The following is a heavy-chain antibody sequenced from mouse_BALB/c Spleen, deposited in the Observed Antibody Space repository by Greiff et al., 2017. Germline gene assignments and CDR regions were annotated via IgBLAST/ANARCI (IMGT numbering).Heavy chain of an antibody. D-gene: IGHD1-1*01. CDR1: GFNIKDYY. CDR2: IDPENGNT. CDR3: ARCHYYGSSYWYFDV. V-gene: IGHV14-1*02. Sequence: EVKLVESGAELVRPGALVKLSCKASGFNIKDYYMHWVKQRPEQGLEWIGWIDPENGNTIYDPKFQGKASITADTSSNTAYLQLSSLTSEDTAVYYCARCHYYGSSYWYFDVWGAGTTVTVSS. J-gene: IGHJ1*01.